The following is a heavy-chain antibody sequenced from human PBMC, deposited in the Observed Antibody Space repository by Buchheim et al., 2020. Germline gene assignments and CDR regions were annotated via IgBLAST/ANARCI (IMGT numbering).Heavy chain of an antibody. V-gene: IGHV4-39*01. D-gene: IGHD3-9*01. CDR3: ARVRLTIPYYFDY. CDR1: GGSISSSSYY. Sequence: QLQLQESGPGLVKPSETLSLTCTVSGGSISSSSYYWGWIRQPPGKGLEWIGSIYYSGSTYYNPSLKSRVTISVDTSKNQFALKLSSVTAADTAVYYCARVRLTIPYYFDYWGQGTL. CDR2: IYYSGST. J-gene: IGHJ4*02.